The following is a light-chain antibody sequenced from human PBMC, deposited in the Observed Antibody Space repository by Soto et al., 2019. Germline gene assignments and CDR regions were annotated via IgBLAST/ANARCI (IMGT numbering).Light chain of an antibody. J-gene: IGKJ5*01. CDR1: QGISNF. Sequence: DIQMTQSPSSLSASVGDRVTIPCRASQGISNFLPWYQQKPGKVPKLLISAASTLQSGVPSRIRGGWSRTDYTLTISRLRREVVATYYSQKYSNAITVAQGPRLEIK. CDR3: QKYSNAIT. CDR2: AAS. V-gene: IGKV1-27*01.